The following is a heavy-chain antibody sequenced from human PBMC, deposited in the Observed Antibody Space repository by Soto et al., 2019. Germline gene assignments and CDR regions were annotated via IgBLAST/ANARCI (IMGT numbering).Heavy chain of an antibody. CDR2: ISGSGSST. CDR3: AKAWGIDY. Sequence: AWGPLRLSCAASGFTFSSYTMSWVRQAPGKGLEWVSTISGSGSSTYSADSVKGRFTISRDNSKNTLYLQMNSLRVEDTAIYYCAKAWGIDYWGQGTLVTVSS. V-gene: IGHV3-23*01. CDR1: GFTFSSYT. J-gene: IGHJ4*02. D-gene: IGHD7-27*01.